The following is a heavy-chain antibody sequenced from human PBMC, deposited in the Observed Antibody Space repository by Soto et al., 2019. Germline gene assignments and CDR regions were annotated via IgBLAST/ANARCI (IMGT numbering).Heavy chain of an antibody. J-gene: IGHJ6*02. V-gene: IGHV4-30-4*02. CDR1: GDSISSGDYY. CDR3: ARTSGYYYGMDV. CDR2: IYYSGNT. Sequence: SETLSLTCTVSGDSISSGDYYWSWIRQPPGKGLEWIGCIYYSGNTYYNPSLKSRVTISVDTSKNQFSLKLSSVTVADTAVYYCARTSGYYYGMDVWGQGATVTVSS. D-gene: IGHD3-10*01.